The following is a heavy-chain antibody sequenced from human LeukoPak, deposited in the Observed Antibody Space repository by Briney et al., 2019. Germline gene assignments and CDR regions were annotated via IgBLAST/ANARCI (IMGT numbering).Heavy chain of an antibody. V-gene: IGHV4-39*07. Sequence: SETLSLTCTVSGGSISSSSYHWGWIRQPPGKGLEWIGCISHSGNADYNPSLKSRVYMSRDASKNQFSLKLTSVTAADTAVYYFVRGMAAAGLYFDYWGQGTLVTVSS. CDR1: GGSISSSSYH. CDR3: VRGMAAAGLYFDY. D-gene: IGHD6-13*01. CDR2: ISHSGNA. J-gene: IGHJ4*02.